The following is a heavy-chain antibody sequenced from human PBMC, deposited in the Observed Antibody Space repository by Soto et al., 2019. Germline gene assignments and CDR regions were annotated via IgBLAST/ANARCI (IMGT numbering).Heavy chain of an antibody. J-gene: IGHJ4*02. D-gene: IGHD6-6*01. Sequence: GWLRRSGTASGCPFKNYWMNWVRQRAGKGLVWIALINDEGSWTTYADYVKGRFTVSRDNSKNTLDMEMNSLGVEDTAVYLCATDAEQYDSSSGVYWGRGTLGTVSS. CDR3: ATDAEQYDSSSGVY. V-gene: IGHV3-74*01. CDR2: INDEGSWT. CDR1: GCPFKNYW.